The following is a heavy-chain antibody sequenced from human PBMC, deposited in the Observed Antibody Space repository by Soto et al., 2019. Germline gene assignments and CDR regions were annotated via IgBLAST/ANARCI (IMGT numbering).Heavy chain of an antibody. V-gene: IGHV4-59*01. CDR1: GGSISSYY. CDR3: ARAPGHYDILTGYYANWFAP. CDR2: IYYSGST. D-gene: IGHD3-9*01. Sequence: SETLSLTCTVSGGSISSYYWSWIRQPPGKGLEWIGYIYYSGSTNYNPSLKSRVTISVDTSKNQFSLKLSSVTAADTAVYYCARAPGHYDILTGYYANWFAPWGQGTLVTVSS. J-gene: IGHJ5*02.